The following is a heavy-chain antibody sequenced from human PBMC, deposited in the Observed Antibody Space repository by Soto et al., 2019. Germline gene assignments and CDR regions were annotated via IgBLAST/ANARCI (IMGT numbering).Heavy chain of an antibody. CDR3: ARHHDYGESETWGCVEY. CDR1: GFTFSSYS. V-gene: IGHV3-48*01. D-gene: IGHD4-17*01. CDR2: ISSSSSTI. J-gene: IGHJ4*02. Sequence: EVQLVESGGGLVQPGGSLRLSCAASGFTFSSYSMNWVRQAPGKGLEWVSCISSSSSTIYYAECVKGRFTISRDNAKNSLYLQMNSLRADDTAVYYCARHHDYGESETWGCVEYWGQGTLVTVSS.